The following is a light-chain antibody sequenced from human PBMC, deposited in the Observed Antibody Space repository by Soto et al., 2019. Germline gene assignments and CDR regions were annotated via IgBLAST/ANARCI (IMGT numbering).Light chain of an antibody. J-gene: IGKJ5*01. Sequence: DIQMTQSPSSLSASVGDRVTITCRASQGIDTYLAWFQQKPGNAPKTLIYAASSLHSGGPSRFSGSGFGTDFTLTISSLQPEDFATYYCQHYNGYPQTFGQGTRLDIK. CDR3: QHYNGYPQT. CDR1: QGIDTY. CDR2: AAS. V-gene: IGKV1-16*01.